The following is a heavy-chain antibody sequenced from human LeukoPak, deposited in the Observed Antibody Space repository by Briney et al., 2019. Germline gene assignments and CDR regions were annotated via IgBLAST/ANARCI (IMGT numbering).Heavy chain of an antibody. CDR2: INPNSGGT. Sequence: GAPVKVSCKASGYTFTGYYMHWVRQAPGQGLEWMGWINPNSGGTNYAQKFQGRVTMTRDTSISTAYMELSRLRSDDTAVYYCAGGWYGDYYYYMDVWGKGTTVTVSS. J-gene: IGHJ6*03. CDR1: GYTFTGYY. V-gene: IGHV1-2*02. D-gene: IGHD6-19*01. CDR3: AGGWYGDYYYYMDV.